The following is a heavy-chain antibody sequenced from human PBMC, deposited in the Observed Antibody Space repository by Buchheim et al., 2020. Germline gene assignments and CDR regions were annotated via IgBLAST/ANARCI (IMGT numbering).Heavy chain of an antibody. Sequence: QVQLQESGPGLVKPSQTLSLTCTVSGGSISSGSYYWSWIRQPAGKGLEWIGRIYTSGSTTYNPSLKSRVTISVDTSKHQLSLKLSSVTAADTAVYYCARISVVAAPYFDYWGQGTL. J-gene: IGHJ4*02. CDR3: ARISVVAAPYFDY. CDR2: IYTSGST. V-gene: IGHV4-61*02. CDR1: GGSISSGSYY. D-gene: IGHD2-15*01.